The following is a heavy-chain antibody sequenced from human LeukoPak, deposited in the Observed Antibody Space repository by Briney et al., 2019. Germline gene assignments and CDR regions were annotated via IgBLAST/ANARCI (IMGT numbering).Heavy chain of an antibody. CDR3: AGGSGWTTNY. Sequence: QPGGSLRLSCAASGFTFSSYWMNWVRQAPGKGLEWVANIKQDGSEQYCVDSVKGRFTVSKDNAKNSLHLQMNSLRVEDTAVYYCAGGSGWTTNYWGQGTLVTVSS. V-gene: IGHV3-7*04. CDR1: GFTFSSYW. D-gene: IGHD3-3*01. J-gene: IGHJ4*02. CDR2: IKQDGSEQ.